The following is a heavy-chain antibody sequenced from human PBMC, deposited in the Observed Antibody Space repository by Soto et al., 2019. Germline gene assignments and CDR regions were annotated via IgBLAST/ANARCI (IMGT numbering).Heavy chain of an antibody. D-gene: IGHD3-22*01. CDR3: ARRGYYYDSSGYPREWYFDY. V-gene: IGHV3-53*01. J-gene: IGHJ4*02. CDR2: IYSGGST. Sequence: GGSLRLSCAASGFTVSSNYMSWVRQAPGKGLEWVSVIYSGGSTYYADSVKGRFTISRDNSKNTLYLQMNSLRAEDTAVYYCARRGYYYDSSGYPREWYFDYWGQGTLVTVSS. CDR1: GFTVSSNY.